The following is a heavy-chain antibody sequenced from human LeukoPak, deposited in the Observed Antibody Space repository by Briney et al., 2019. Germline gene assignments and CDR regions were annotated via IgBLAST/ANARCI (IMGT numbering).Heavy chain of an antibody. V-gene: IGHV4-30-2*01. CDR2: IYHSGST. Sequence: SQTLSLTCTVSGGSISSGGYYWSWIRQPPGKGLEWIGYIYHSGSTYYNPSLKSRVTISVDTSKNQFSLKLSSVTAADTAVYYCARERRAVAGTQRGYFDYWGQGTLVTVSS. CDR1: GGSISSGGYY. CDR3: ARERRAVAGTQRGYFDY. J-gene: IGHJ4*02. D-gene: IGHD6-19*01.